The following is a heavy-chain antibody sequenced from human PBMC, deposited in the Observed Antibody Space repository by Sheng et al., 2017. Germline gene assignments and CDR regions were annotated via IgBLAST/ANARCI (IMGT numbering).Heavy chain of an antibody. CDR2: IYYSGST. Sequence: QVQLQESGPGLVKPSETLSLTCTVSGGSVSSGSYYWSWIRQPPGKGLEWIGYIYYSGSTNYNPSLKSRVTISVDTSKNQFSLKLSSVTAADTAVYYCARVGKRIMTPPDYWGQGTLVTVSS. J-gene: IGHJ4*02. D-gene: IGHD3-16*01. V-gene: IGHV4-61*01. CDR1: GGSVSSGSYY. CDR3: ARVGKRIMTPPDY.